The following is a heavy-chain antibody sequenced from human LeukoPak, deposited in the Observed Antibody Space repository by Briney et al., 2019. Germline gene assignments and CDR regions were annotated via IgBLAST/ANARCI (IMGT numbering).Heavy chain of an antibody. J-gene: IGHJ2*01. Sequence: SETLSLTCTVSGGSVSSGSYFWNWIRQPPGKGLEWVGYILYSGGTNYNPSLKSRVTISIDTSKNQFSLKLSSVTAADTAVYYCARRGDGGFWYFDLWGRGTLVTVSS. CDR3: ARRGDGGFWYFDL. D-gene: IGHD3-16*01. V-gene: IGHV4-61*01. CDR2: ILYSGGT. CDR1: GGSVSSGSYF.